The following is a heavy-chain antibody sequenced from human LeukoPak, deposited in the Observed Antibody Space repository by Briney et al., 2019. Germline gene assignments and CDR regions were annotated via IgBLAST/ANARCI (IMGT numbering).Heavy chain of an antibody. CDR1: GGSISSYY. V-gene: IGHV4-59*01. J-gene: IGHJ4*02. Sequence: SETLSLTCTVSGGSISSYYWSWIRQPPGKGLEWIGYIYYSGSTNYNPSLKSRVTISVDTSKNQFSLKLSSVTAADTAVYYCARVRLDYYGSGSPDYSDYWGQGTLVTVSS. CDR2: IYYSGST. CDR3: ARVRLDYYGSGSPDYSDY. D-gene: IGHD3-10*01.